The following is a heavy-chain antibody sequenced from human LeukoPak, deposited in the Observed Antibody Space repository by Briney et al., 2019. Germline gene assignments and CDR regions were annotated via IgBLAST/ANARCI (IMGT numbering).Heavy chain of an antibody. CDR3: TRRYCSGDSCYGDYYYGMDV. J-gene: IGHJ6*02. Sequence: GGSLRLSCAASGFTFSGSTMHWVRQASGKGLEWVARIRSKVNSYATVYAASVQVRFTISRDDPKNTAYLQMNSLKTEDTAVYYCTRRYCSGDSCYGDYYYGMDVWGQGTTVTVSS. D-gene: IGHD2-15*01. CDR1: GFTFSGST. V-gene: IGHV3-73*01. CDR2: IRSKVNSYAT.